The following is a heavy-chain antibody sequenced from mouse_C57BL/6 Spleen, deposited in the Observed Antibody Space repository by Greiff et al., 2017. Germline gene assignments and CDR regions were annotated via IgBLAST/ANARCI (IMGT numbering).Heavy chain of an antibody. CDR1: GYAFSSSW. V-gene: IGHV1-82*01. CDR3: ARRDLYDGLDY. Sequence: VKLQESGPELVKPGASVKISCKASGYAFSSSWMNWVKQRPGKGLEWIGRIYPGDGDTNYNGKFKGKATLTADKSSSTAYMQLSSLTSEDAAVYFCARRDLYDGLDYWGQGTTLTGSS. D-gene: IGHD2-3*01. J-gene: IGHJ2*01. CDR2: IYPGDGDT.